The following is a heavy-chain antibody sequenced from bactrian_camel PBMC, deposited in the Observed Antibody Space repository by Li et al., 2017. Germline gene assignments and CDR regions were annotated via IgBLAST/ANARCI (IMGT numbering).Heavy chain of an antibody. CDR3: TTRTYSCSSRPWGSRDEYKD. CDR1: GFAFSSYA. V-gene: IGHV3S40*01. CDR2: ISTVSMLGST. J-gene: IGHJ4*01. Sequence: VQLVESGGELVQPGGSLRLSCAASGFAFSSYAMNWVRQAPGKGLEWVSHISTVSMLGSTYADSVKGRFTISQDNIKNMVWLQMNDLKPEDTAMYYCTTRTYSCSSRPWGSRDEYKDWGQGTQVTVS. D-gene: IGHD5*01.